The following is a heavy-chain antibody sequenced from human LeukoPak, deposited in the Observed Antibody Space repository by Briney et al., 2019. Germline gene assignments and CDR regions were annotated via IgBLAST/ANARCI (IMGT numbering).Heavy chain of an antibody. V-gene: IGHV3-7*03. CDR2: IRQNGSEI. D-gene: IGHD2-2*01. CDR1: GFTFSEYW. CDR3: ARANYCTDTTCYAYYFDY. J-gene: IGHJ4*02. Sequence: GGSLRLSCAASGFTFSEYWMSWVRQAPGKGLEWVANIRQNGSEIAYADSVEGRFTISRDDAQKSLYLEMNSLRADDTVIYYCARANYCTDTTCYAYYFDYWGQGTLVTVSS.